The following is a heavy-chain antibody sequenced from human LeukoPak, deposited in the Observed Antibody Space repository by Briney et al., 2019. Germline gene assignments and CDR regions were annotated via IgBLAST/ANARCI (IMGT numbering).Heavy chain of an antibody. CDR2: IKSETAGGTT. V-gene: IGHV3-15*07. D-gene: IGHD2-15*01. CDR3: AQGSGQYFYY. Sequence: GGSLRLSCAVSGLTVSNIWMNWVRQAPGKGLEWVDRIKSETAGGTTDFAAPVKGRFTISRDDSKNTLFLQLNSLTSDDTAVYYCAQGSGQYFYYWGQGTLVTVSS. CDR1: GLTVSNIW. J-gene: IGHJ4*02.